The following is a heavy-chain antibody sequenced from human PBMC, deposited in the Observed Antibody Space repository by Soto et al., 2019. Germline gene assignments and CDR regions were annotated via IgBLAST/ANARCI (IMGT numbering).Heavy chain of an antibody. CDR1: GFTFSSYD. CDR3: ARHSLLRYPGWFDP. J-gene: IGHJ5*02. D-gene: IGHD3-9*01. Sequence: GGSLRLSCAASGFTFSSYDMTWVRQAPGKGLEWVSYISSGSTFIYYADSVKGRFTISRDDAKNSLYLQMNSLRAGDTAVYYCARHSLLRYPGWFDPWGQGTPVTVSS. CDR2: ISSGSTFI. V-gene: IGHV3-48*01.